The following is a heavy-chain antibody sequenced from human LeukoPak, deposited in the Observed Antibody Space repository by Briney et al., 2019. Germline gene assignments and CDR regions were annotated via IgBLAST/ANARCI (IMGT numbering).Heavy chain of an antibody. D-gene: IGHD3-10*02. CDR2: TSADNGHT. Sequence: ASAKVACQAYGNTFTRFGLSWVQQAHSPVLEWKGFTSADNGHTNYVQKFQGRVTMTTDTSTNTAYMELRSLRFDDTAMYYGARDYFSDYVFDFWGQGTLSTVSS. CDR3: ARDYFSDYVFDF. J-gene: IGHJ4*02. V-gene: IGHV1-18*01. CDR1: GNTFTRFG.